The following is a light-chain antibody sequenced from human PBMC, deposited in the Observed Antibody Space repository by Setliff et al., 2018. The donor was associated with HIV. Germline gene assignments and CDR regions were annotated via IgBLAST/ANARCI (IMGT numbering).Light chain of an antibody. V-gene: IGLV7-46*01. CDR2: DAG. J-gene: IGLJ2*01. CDR1: TGAVTSGHI. CDR3: LLFYTGVRV. Sequence: QAVVTQEPSLTVSPGGTVTLTCASDTGAVTSGHIPYWFQQKPGQAPRTLIYDAGTKLSSTPARFSGSLLGGKAVLTLSGARPEDEAEYYCLLFYTGVRVFGGGTQLTVL.